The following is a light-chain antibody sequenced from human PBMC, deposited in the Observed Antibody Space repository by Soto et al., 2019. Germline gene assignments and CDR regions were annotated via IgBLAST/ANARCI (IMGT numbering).Light chain of an antibody. J-gene: IGKJ2*01. CDR3: QQYESTPPT. CDR1: QSVLYSSNNKNY. Sequence: DIVMTQSPDSLAVSLGERATINCKSSQSVLYSSNNKNYLAWYQQRPGQPPKLLIYWASTRASGVPDRFSGSGSGTDGTLTITSLQAEDVAVYYCQQYESTPPTFGQGTKLE. CDR2: WAS. V-gene: IGKV4-1*01.